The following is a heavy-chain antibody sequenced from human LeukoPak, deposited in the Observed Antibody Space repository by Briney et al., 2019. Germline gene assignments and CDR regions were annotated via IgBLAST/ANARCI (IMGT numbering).Heavy chain of an antibody. CDR1: GGSITNYN. CDR3: ARRRVGDLTVGSDTWFDP. J-gene: IGHJ5*02. Sequence: SETLSLTCTVSGGSITNYNWNWIRQPPGKGREGSGYISDSGSTNYNPSLQSRVTISVDTSKNQFSLKLSSVTASDTAVYYCARRRVGDLTVGSDTWFDPWGQGALVTVSS. D-gene: IGHD2-15*01. V-gene: IGHV4-59*08. CDR2: ISDSGST.